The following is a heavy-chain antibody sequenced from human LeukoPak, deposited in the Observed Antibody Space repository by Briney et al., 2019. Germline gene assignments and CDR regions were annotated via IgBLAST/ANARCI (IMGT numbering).Heavy chain of an antibody. CDR2: IYHSGST. D-gene: IGHD6-13*01. Sequence: SETLSLTCTVSGATVSSSGYYWSWIRQPPGKGLEWIGYIYHSGSTNYNPSLKSRVTISVDTSKNQFSLKLTSMTAADTAVYYCGRETIAATGTSVFFDYWGQGTLVTVSS. J-gene: IGHJ4*02. V-gene: IGHV4-61*08. CDR3: GRETIAATGTSVFFDY. CDR1: GATVSSSGYY.